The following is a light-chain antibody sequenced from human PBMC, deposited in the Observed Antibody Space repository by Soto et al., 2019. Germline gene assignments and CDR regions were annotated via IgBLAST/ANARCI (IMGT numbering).Light chain of an antibody. CDR1: QSIGDL. V-gene: IGKV1-5*03. J-gene: IGKJ1*01. Sequence: DIQMTQSPSTLSASVEARVPITCRARQSIGDLLAWYPQKPGEAPQVLIYKASYLESGVPSRFSGSGSGTEFTLTISSLQPEDLATYYCQHYSAFSVTFGQGTKVDIK. CDR2: KAS. CDR3: QHYSAFSVT.